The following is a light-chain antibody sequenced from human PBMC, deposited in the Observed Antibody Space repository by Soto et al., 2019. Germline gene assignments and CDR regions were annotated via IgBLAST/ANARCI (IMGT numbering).Light chain of an antibody. CDR2: EVN. J-gene: IGLJ1*01. V-gene: IGLV2-8*01. CDR1: SSDVGTYNY. CDR3: SSYAGNNNLYV. Sequence: SALTQPPSASGSPGQSVTISCTGTSSDVGTYNYVAWYQQHPGKAPKLMIYEVNKRPAGVPERFSGSKSGLMASLTVSGLQAEDEADYYCSSYAGNNNLYVVGTGTKV.